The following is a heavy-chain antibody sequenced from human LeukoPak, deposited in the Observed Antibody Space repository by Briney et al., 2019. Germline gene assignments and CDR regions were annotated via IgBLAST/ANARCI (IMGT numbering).Heavy chain of an antibody. J-gene: IGHJ5*02. V-gene: IGHV1-8*01. CDR3: ARDLGITMVRGYNWFDP. D-gene: IGHD3-10*01. CDR2: MNPNSGNT. Sequence: GASVKVSCKTSGYTFTSYDINWGRQATGQGLEWMGWMNPNSGNTGYAQKFQGRVAMTRSTSISTVYMELSSLKSEDTAVYYCARDLGITMVRGYNWFDPWGQGTLVTVSS. CDR1: GYTFTSYD.